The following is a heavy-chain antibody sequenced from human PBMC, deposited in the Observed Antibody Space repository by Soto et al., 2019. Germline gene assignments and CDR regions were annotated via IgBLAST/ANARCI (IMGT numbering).Heavy chain of an antibody. CDR3: ARGKGSSTVVSGISQEGYFDS. CDR1: GFTFSIFG. Sequence: PGGSLRLSCAASGFTFSIFGMHWVRQAPGKGLEWAAIIWYDGSNAYYADSVRGRFTISRDNSKNTVYLQMNSLRAEDTAVYYCARGKGSSTVVSGISQEGYFDSRAQRTLVTVSS. J-gene: IGHJ4*02. D-gene: IGHD6-19*01. CDR2: IWYDGSNA. V-gene: IGHV3-33*01.